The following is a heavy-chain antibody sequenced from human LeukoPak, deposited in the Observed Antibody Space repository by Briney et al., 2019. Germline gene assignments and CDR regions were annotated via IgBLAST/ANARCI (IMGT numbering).Heavy chain of an antibody. Sequence: PGGSLRLSCAASGFTFSSYWMHWVRQAPGKGLVWVSRINSDGSSTSYADSVKGRFTISSDNAKNTLYLQMNSLRAEDTAAYYCASVRGYCSGGSCYRDLAFDIWGQGTMVTVSS. J-gene: IGHJ3*02. CDR3: ASVRGYCSGGSCYRDLAFDI. D-gene: IGHD2-15*01. CDR1: GFTFSSYW. CDR2: INSDGSST. V-gene: IGHV3-74*01.